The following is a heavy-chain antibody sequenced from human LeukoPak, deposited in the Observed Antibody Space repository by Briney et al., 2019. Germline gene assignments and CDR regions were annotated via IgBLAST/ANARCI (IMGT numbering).Heavy chain of an antibody. Sequence: SETLSLTCAVYGGSFSGYYWSWIRQPPGKGLEWIGEINHSGSTNYNPSLKSRVTISVDTSKNQFSLKLSSVTAADTAVYYCARDVPLAYCGGDCYSEGLGRGAGLAYYYGMDVWGQGTTVTVSS. CDR3: ARDVPLAYCGGDCYSEGLGRGAGLAYYYGMDV. D-gene: IGHD2-21*02. V-gene: IGHV4-34*01. J-gene: IGHJ6*02. CDR1: GGSFSGYY. CDR2: INHSGST.